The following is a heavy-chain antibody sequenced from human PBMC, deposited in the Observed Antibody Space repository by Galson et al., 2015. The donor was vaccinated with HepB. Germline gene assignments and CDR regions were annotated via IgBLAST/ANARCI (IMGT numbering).Heavy chain of an antibody. CDR1: GYSFTSYW. J-gene: IGHJ4*02. V-gene: IGHV5-51*01. CDR2: IYPGDSDT. Sequence: QSGAEVKKPGESLKISCKGSGYSFTSYWIGWVRQMPGKGLEWMGIIYPGDSDTRYSPSFQGQVTISADKFISTAYLQWSSLKASDTAMYYCARHAPPTHRRYSGSGHPDYWGQGTLVTVSS. D-gene: IGHD1-26*01. CDR3: ARHAPPTHRRYSGSGHPDY.